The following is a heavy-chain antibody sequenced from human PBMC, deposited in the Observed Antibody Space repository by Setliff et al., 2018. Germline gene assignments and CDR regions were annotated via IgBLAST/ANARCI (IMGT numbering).Heavy chain of an antibody. D-gene: IGHD3-3*01. J-gene: IGHJ6*03. V-gene: IGHV4-34*01. CDR1: GGTFSDYY. CDR2: INHRGST. CDR3: ARMSGFLYMDV. Sequence: PSETLSLTCTAYGGTFSDYYWTWIRQTPGKGLEWIGEINHRGSTNYNPSLKSRVTISIDTSKDQFSLKLISVTAADTAVYYCARMSGFLYMDVWGKGTTVTVSS.